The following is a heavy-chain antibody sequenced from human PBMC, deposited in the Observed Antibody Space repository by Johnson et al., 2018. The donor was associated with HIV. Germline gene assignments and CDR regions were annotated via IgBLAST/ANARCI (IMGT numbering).Heavy chain of an antibody. V-gene: IGHV3-33*03. CDR2: IWYDGNTK. D-gene: IGHD3-22*01. Sequence: VQLVESGGGVVQPGRSLRLSCAASGFTFSSFGMHWVRQAPGKGLEWVAVIWYDGNTKYHAESVKGRFTISRDNAKNTLYPKMTRLRAEDTALYYCTRSPVRYDSRGFYYDDAFDIWGQGTMVTVSS. J-gene: IGHJ3*02. CDR1: GFTFSSFG. CDR3: TRSPVRYDSRGFYYDDAFDI.